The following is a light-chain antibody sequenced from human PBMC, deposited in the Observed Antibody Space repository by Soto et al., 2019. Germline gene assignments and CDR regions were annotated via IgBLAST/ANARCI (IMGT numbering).Light chain of an antibody. V-gene: IGKV3-20*01. J-gene: IGKJ3*01. CDR1: QSVSSSY. CDR3: QQYGRSLFT. CDR2: GAS. Sequence: EIVLTQSPGTLSLSPGERATLSCRASQSVSSSYLAWYQQKPGQAPRLLIYGASSRATGIPDRFSGSGSGTDFPLTISRLEPEDFAVYYCQQYGRSLFTCGPGTKVDIK.